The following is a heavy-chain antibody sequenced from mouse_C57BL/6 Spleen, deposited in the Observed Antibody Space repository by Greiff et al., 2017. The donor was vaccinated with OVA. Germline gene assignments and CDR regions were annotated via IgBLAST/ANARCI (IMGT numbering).Heavy chain of an antibody. CDR3: ARETTVVAIDYAMDY. D-gene: IGHD1-1*01. V-gene: IGHV1-82*01. Sequence: QVQLKQSGPELVKPGASVKISCKASGYAFSSSWMNWVKQRPGKGLEWIGRIYPGDGDTNYNGKFKGKATLTADKSSSTAYMQLSSLTSEDSAVYFCARETTVVAIDYAMDYWGQGTSVTVSS. CDR2: IYPGDGDT. CDR1: GYAFSSSW. J-gene: IGHJ4*01.